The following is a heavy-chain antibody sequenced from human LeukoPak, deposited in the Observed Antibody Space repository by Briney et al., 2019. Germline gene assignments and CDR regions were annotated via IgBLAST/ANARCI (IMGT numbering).Heavy chain of an antibody. CDR2: IYYSGST. Sequence: SETLSLTCAVYGGSFSGYYWSWIRQPPGKGLEWIGYIYYSGSTNYNPSLKSRVRTSVDTSKKQFSLKLSSVTAADTAVYYCARAPRGVVVKSDAFDIWGQGTMVTVSS. V-gene: IGHV4-59*01. J-gene: IGHJ3*02. CDR1: GGSFSGYY. D-gene: IGHD2-15*01. CDR3: ARAPRGVVVKSDAFDI.